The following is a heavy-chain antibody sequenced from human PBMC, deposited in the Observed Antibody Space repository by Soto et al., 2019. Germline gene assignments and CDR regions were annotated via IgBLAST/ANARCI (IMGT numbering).Heavy chain of an antibody. V-gene: IGHV3-11*01. CDR1: GFSFRDYF. Sequence: AGGSLRLSCAASGFSFRDYFMSWIRQAPGKGLEWVSYIGPYGNTIYYADSVKGRFTISRDDATSSLHLHMNSLRTEDTAVYYCARDDHTYGVYWGQGTPVTVSS. CDR2: IGPYGNTI. CDR3: ARDDHTYGVY. J-gene: IGHJ4*02. D-gene: IGHD2-21*01.